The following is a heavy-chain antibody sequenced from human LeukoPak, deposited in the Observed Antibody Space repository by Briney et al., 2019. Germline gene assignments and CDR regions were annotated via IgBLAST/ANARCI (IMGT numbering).Heavy chain of an antibody. V-gene: IGHV4-59*01. J-gene: IGHJ4*02. CDR3: VRESDWLFDH. Sequence: SETLSLTCTVSGGSLTNYYWSWVRQSPAGGLEWMGFIYYSGRTYYNPSLKDRATISVDTSKNQFSLSLNSVTAADTAVYYCVRESDWLFDHWGQGTLVTVSS. D-gene: IGHD3-9*01. CDR2: IYYSGRT. CDR1: GGSLTNYY.